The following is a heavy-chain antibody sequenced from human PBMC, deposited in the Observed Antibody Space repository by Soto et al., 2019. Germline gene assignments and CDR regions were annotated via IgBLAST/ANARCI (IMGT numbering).Heavy chain of an antibody. CDR3: AGRIAARNDAFDI. Sequence: EVQLVESGGGLIQPGGSLRLSCAASGFTVSSNYMSWVRQAPGKGLEWVSVIYSGGSTYYADSVKGRFTISRDNSKNKLYLQMNSLRAEDTAVYYCAGRIAARNDAFDIWGQGTMVTVSS. J-gene: IGHJ3*02. V-gene: IGHV3-53*01. D-gene: IGHD6-6*01. CDR2: IYSGGST. CDR1: GFTVSSNY.